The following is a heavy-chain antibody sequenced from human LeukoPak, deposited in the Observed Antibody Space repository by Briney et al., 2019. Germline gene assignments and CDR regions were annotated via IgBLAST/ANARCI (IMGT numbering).Heavy chain of an antibody. J-gene: IGHJ4*02. CDR1: GGSVSSGGYY. CDR2: IYTSRST. Sequence: SETLSLTCTVSGGSVSSGGYYWSWIRQPAGKGLEWIGRIYTSRSTKYNPSLTSRVTMSVDTSKNQFSLKLRSVTAADTAVYYCARAVHCSGGSCYFDYWGQGTLVTVSS. CDR3: ARAVHCSGGSCYFDY. V-gene: IGHV4-61*02. D-gene: IGHD2-15*01.